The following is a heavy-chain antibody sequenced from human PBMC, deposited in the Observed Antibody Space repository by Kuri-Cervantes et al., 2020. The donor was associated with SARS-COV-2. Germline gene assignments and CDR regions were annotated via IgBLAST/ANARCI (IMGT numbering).Heavy chain of an antibody. J-gene: IGHJ4*02. Sequence: GGSLRLSCAASGFTFSSYEMNWVRQAPGKGLEWVSSISSSSSYIYYADSVKGRFTISRDNAKNSLYLQMNSLRAGDTAVYYCARARGTGLDYWGQGTLVTVSS. V-gene: IGHV3-21*01. CDR3: ARARGTGLDY. D-gene: IGHD3-16*01. CDR1: GFTFSSYE. CDR2: ISSSSSYI.